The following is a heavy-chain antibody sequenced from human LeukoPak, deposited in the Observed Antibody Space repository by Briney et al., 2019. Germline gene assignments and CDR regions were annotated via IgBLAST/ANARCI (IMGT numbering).Heavy chain of an antibody. CDR2: ISGSGGST. D-gene: IGHD6-6*01. J-gene: IGHJ4*02. CDR3: AKDQSDGYSSSSFDY. V-gene: IGHV3-23*01. Sequence: GGSLRLSCAASGFTFSSYAMSWVRQAPGKGLEWVSAISGSGGSTYYADSVKGRFTISRDNSKNTLYLQMNSLRAEDTAVYYCAKDQSDGYSSSSFDYWGQGTLVTVSS. CDR1: GFTFSSYA.